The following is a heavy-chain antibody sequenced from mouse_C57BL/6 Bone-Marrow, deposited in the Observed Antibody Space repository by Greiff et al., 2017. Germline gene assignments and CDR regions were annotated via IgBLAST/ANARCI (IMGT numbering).Heavy chain of an antibody. CDR3: ARPTVVAREWYFDV. CDR2: ISSGSSTI. Sequence: EVHLVESGGGLVKPGGSLKLSCAASGFTFSDYGMHWVRQAPEKGLEWVAYISSGSSTIYYADTVKGRFTISRDNAKNTLFLQMTSLRSEDTAMYYCARPTVVAREWYFDVWGTGTTVTVSS. CDR1: GFTFSDYG. J-gene: IGHJ1*03. D-gene: IGHD1-1*01. V-gene: IGHV5-17*01.